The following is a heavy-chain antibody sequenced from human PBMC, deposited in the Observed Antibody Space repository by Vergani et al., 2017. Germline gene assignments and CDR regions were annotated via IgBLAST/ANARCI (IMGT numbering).Heavy chain of an antibody. CDR1: GFTFSSYA. Sequence: EVQLLESGGGLVQPGGSLRLSCAASGFTFSSYAMSWVRQAPGKGLEWVSSITSSKSYIYYADSVKGRFTISRDNSKNSLYLQMNSLRAEDTAVYYCARDWGDYSSVTAFDYWGQGTLVTVSS. CDR2: ITSSKSYI. CDR3: ARDWGDYSSVTAFDY. J-gene: IGHJ4*02. D-gene: IGHD3-10*01. V-gene: IGHV3-21*01.